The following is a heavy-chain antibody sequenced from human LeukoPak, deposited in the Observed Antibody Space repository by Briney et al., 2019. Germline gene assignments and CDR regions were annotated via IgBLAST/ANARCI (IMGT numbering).Heavy chain of an antibody. CDR3: GKYVQTSVGANDY. Sequence: GGSLRLSCAASGFTFSSSPMNWVRQAPGKGLEWVSVISGSGGATFYGDSVQGRFTISRDNSRDTLYPQMNSLTAEDTAVYYCGKYVQTSVGANDYWGQGTLVTVSS. CDR1: GFTFSSSP. V-gene: IGHV3-23*01. D-gene: IGHD1-26*01. CDR2: ISGSGGAT. J-gene: IGHJ4*02.